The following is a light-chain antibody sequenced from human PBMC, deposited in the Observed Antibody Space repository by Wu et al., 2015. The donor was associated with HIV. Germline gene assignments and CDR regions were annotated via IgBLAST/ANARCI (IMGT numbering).Light chain of an antibody. V-gene: IGKV3-20*01. CDR1: ESMSSTY. Sequence: DIVLTQSPGTLSLSPGERATLSCRASESMSSTYLAWYQQKPGQAPRLLIYGASSRATGIPDRFSGSGSGTDFTLTISRLEPEDFAVYFCQQYSSSPITFGPGTRLEIK. CDR3: QQYSSSPIT. J-gene: IGKJ5*01. CDR2: GAS.